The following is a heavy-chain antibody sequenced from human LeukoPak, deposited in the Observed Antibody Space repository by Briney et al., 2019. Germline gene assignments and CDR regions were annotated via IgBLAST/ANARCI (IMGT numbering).Heavy chain of an antibody. CDR3: ARRPRGIIIKSWFDS. CDR1: GGSFSGY. D-gene: IGHD3-10*01. J-gene: IGHJ5*01. V-gene: IGHV4-34*01. CDR2: INHSGST. Sequence: NTSETLSLTCGVFGGSFSGYWSWIRQPPGKGLEWIGEINHSGSTNYNPSLKSRVIILLDTSKNQFSLNLTSVTAADTAVYYCARRPRGIIIKSWFDSWGQGTLVTVSA.